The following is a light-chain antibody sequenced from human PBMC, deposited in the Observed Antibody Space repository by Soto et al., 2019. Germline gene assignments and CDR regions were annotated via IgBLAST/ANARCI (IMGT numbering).Light chain of an antibody. CDR1: SSNIGGNY. J-gene: IGLJ3*02. V-gene: IGLV1-47*01. CDR2: RNN. Sequence: QAVVTQPPSASGTPGQRVTISCSGSSSNIGGNYVYWYQQLPGTAPKLLISRNNQRPSGVPDRFSGSKSGTSASLAISGLRSDDEADYHCAAWDASLSAWVFGGGTKLTVL. CDR3: AAWDASLSAWV.